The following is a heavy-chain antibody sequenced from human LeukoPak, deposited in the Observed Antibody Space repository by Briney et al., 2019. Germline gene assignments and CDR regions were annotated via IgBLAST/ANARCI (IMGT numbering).Heavy chain of an antibody. V-gene: IGHV3-30*04. CDR1: GFTFSSYA. J-gene: IGHJ4*02. CDR3: AKPYDSGTFPPGY. CDR2: ISYDGSNK. D-gene: IGHD3-10*01. Sequence: GGSLRLSCAASGFTFSSYAMHWVRQAPGKGLEWVAVISYDGSNKYYADSVKGRFTISRDNSKNTLYLQMNSLRAEDAAVYYCAKPYDSGTFPPGYWGQGTLVTVSS.